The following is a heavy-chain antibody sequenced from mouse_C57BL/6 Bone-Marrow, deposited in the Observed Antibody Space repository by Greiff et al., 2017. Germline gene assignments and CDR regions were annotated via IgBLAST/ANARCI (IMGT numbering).Heavy chain of an antibody. J-gene: IGHJ2*01. Sequence: DVQLVESGGDLVKPGGSLKLSCAASGFTFSSYGMSWVRQTPDKRLEWVATISSGGSYTYYPDSVKGRYTISRDNAKNTLYLQMSSLKSEDTAMYYCARNELEKFTFWGQGTTLTVSS. CDR2: ISSGGSYT. CDR3: ARNELEKFTF. V-gene: IGHV5-6*01. CDR1: GFTFSSYG. D-gene: IGHD2-12*01.